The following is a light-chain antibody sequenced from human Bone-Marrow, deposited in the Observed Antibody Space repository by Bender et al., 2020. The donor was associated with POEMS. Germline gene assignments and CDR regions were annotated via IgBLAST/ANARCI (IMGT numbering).Light chain of an antibody. J-gene: IGLJ2*01. V-gene: IGLV2-14*03. CDR2: DVS. CDR1: SSDIGGYNY. CDR3: SSYTSSTTLV. Sequence: QSALTQPPSVSGSPGQSVTISCTGTSSDIGGYNYVSWYQQHPNKAPKLMIYDVSNRPSGVSTRFSGSKSGNTASLTISGLQAEDEADYYCSSYTSSTTLVFGGGTKLTVL.